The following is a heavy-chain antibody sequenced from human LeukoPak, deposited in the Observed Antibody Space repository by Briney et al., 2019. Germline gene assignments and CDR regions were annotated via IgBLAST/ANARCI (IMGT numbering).Heavy chain of an antibody. CDR1: GFTFSIYT. CDR3: ARERSPGGIVIVPTALDS. Sequence: GGSLRLSCSASGFTFSIYTMYWVRQAPGKGLEYVSTISGSGNGGSTYYADSVKGRFTISRDNSKSTVYLQMSSLRTEDTAVYYCARERSPGGIVIVPTALDSWGQGTLVTVSS. J-gene: IGHJ4*02. D-gene: IGHD2-2*01. CDR2: ISGSGNGGST. V-gene: IGHV3-64D*06.